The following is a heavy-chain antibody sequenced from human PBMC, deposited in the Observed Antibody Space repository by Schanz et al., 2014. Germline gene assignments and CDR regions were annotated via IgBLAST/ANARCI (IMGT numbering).Heavy chain of an antibody. J-gene: IGHJ4*02. Sequence: QVQLEESGAGLVKPSGTLSLTCAVSGASVSSDNWWNWVRQPPGKGLEWIGEIYDSGNTNYNPSLKSRATMSVDDSKNQSSLQLPPVTAADTAVYYCAIGGQGFGEPHQRLFEYWGPGTLVTVSS. CDR1: GASVSSDNW. D-gene: IGHD3-10*01. V-gene: IGHV4-4*02. CDR3: AIGGQGFGEPHQRLFEY. CDR2: IYDSGNT.